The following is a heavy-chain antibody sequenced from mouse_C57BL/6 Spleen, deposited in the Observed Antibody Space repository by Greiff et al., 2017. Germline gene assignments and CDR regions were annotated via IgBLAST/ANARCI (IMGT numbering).Heavy chain of an antibody. CDR3: ARYDDYDGGLAY. J-gene: IGHJ3*01. D-gene: IGHD2-4*01. Sequence: VQLQQPGAELVKPGASVKLSCKASGYTFTSYWMHWVKQRPGQGLEWIGMIHPNSGSTNYNEKFKSKATLTVDKSSSTAYMQLSSLTSEDSAVYYCARYDDYDGGLAYWGQGTLVTVSA. CDR1: GYTFTSYW. V-gene: IGHV1-64*01. CDR2: IHPNSGST.